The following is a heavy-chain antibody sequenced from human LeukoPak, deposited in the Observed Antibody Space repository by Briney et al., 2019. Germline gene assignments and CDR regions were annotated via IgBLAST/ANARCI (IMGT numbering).Heavy chain of an antibody. Sequence: ASVKVSCKASGYTFTGYYMHWVRHAPGQGLEWMGWINPNSGGTNYAQKFQGRVTMTRDTSISTAYMELSRLRSDDTAVYYCARDRGFAVVVAATFTFDYWGQGTLVTVSS. CDR2: INPNSGGT. CDR3: ARDRGFAVVVAATFTFDY. J-gene: IGHJ4*02. CDR1: GYTFTGYY. D-gene: IGHD2-15*01. V-gene: IGHV1-2*02.